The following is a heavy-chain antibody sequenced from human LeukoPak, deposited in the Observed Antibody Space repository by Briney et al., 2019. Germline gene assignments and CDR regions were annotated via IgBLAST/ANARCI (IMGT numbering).Heavy chain of an antibody. V-gene: IGHV4-59*08. CDR3: ARHEAWFDP. J-gene: IGHJ5*02. CDR1: GTPIRSYH. Sequence: SETLSLTCTVSGTPIRSYHWSWIRQPPGKGLEWIGSYSGSTNYNPSLQSRVTISVDTSKNQFSLRLSSVTAADTAVYYCARHEAWFDPWGQGTLVTVSS. CDR2: YSGST.